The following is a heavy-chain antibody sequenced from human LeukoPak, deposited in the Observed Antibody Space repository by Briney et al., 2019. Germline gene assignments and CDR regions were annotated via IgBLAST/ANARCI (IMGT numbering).Heavy chain of an antibody. Sequence: SETLSLTCAVNGGSFSRYYWSWIRQPPGKGLEWIGEINHRGSTNYNPSLKSRVTISVDTSKNQFSLKLSSVTAADTAVYYCARDWDYYDSSGYYGGNDAFDIWGQGTMVTVSS. D-gene: IGHD3-22*01. CDR2: INHRGST. CDR1: GGSFSRYY. V-gene: IGHV4-34*01. CDR3: ARDWDYYDSSGYYGGNDAFDI. J-gene: IGHJ3*02.